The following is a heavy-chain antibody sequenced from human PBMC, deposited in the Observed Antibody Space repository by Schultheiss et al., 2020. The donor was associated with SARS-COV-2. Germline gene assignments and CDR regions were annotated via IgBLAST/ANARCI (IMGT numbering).Heavy chain of an antibody. CDR3: ARDGDSSSSDPNYYYGMDV. J-gene: IGHJ6*02. CDR1: GGSISSGGYY. CDR2: IYYSGST. D-gene: IGHD6-6*01. Sequence: SETLSLTCTVSGGSISSGGYYWSWIRQHPGKGLEWIGYIYYSGSTYYNPSLKSRVTISVDTSKNQFSLKLSSVTAADTAVYYCARDGDSSSSDPNYYYGMDVWGQGTTVTVSS. V-gene: IGHV4-31*03.